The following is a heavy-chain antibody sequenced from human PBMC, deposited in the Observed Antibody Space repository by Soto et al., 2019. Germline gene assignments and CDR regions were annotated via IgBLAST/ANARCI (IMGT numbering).Heavy chain of an antibody. Sequence: QLQLQESGPGLVKPSETLSLTCTVSGGSISSSSYYWGWIRQPPGKGLEWIGSIYYSGSTYYNPSLKSRVTISVDTSKNQFSLKLSSVTAADTAVYYCARRPIWNGELGFDYWGQGTLVTVSS. CDR1: GGSISSSSYY. D-gene: IGHD1-1*01. V-gene: IGHV4-39*01. CDR3: ARRPIWNGELGFDY. CDR2: IYYSGST. J-gene: IGHJ4*02.